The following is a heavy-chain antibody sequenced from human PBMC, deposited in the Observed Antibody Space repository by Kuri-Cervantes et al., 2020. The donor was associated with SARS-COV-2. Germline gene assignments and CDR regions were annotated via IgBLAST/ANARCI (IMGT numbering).Heavy chain of an antibody. CDR2: IHYSGNT. CDR3: ARHFGYSYDSGGPGSYYFDY. Sequence: SETLSLTCTVSGGSISSPNYYWGWIRQPPGKGLEWIGSIHYSGNTHYSPSLKSRVTISVDTSKNQFSLKLNSVTAADTAVYYCARHFGYSYDSGGPGSYYFDYWGRGTLVTVSS. V-gene: IGHV4-39*01. D-gene: IGHD3-22*01. CDR1: GGSISSPNYY. J-gene: IGHJ4*02.